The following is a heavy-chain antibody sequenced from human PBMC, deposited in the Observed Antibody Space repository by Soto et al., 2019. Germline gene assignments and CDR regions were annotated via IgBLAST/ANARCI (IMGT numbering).Heavy chain of an antibody. CDR2: INHSGST. CDR1: GGSFSSYY. V-gene: IGHV4-34*01. J-gene: IGHJ4*02. Sequence: SETLSLTCAVYGGSFSSYYWSWIRQPPGKGLEWIGEINHSGSTNYNPSLKSRVTISVDTSKNQFSLKLSSVTAADMAVFYCARVGYLGYCTSTSCPNFDYWGQGTLVTVSS. D-gene: IGHD2-2*01. CDR3: ARVGYLGYCTSTSCPNFDY.